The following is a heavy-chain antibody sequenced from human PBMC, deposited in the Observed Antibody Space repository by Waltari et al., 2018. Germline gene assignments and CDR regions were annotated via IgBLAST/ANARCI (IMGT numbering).Heavy chain of an antibody. CDR1: GYTFTSYD. CDR3: ARAPPRVVVAATYAFDI. CDR2: INPNRGNT. Sequence: QVQLVQSGAEVKKPGASVKVSCKASGYTFTSYDINWVRQATGQGLEWMGWINPNRGNTGYAQKFQGRVTMTRNTSISTAYMELSSLRSEDTAVYYCARAPPRVVVAATYAFDIWGQGTMVTVSS. D-gene: IGHD2-15*01. J-gene: IGHJ3*02. V-gene: IGHV1-8*01.